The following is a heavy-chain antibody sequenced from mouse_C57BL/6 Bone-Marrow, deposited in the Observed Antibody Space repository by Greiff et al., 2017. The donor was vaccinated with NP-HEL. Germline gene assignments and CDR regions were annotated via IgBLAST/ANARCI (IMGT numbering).Heavy chain of an antibody. CDR1: GFNIKDDY. D-gene: IGHD3-2*02. CDR3: TTGADSSGFYFDY. CDR2: IDPENGDT. V-gene: IGHV14-4*01. Sequence: EVHLVESGAELVRPGASVKLSCTASGFNIKDDYMHWVKQRPEQGLEWIGWIDPENGDTEYASKFQGKATITADTSSNTAYLQLSSLTSEDTAVYYCTTGADSSGFYFDYWGQGTTLTVSS. J-gene: IGHJ2*01.